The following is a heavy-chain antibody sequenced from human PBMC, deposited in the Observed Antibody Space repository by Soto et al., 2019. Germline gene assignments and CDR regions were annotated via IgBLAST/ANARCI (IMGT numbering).Heavy chain of an antibody. D-gene: IGHD4-17*01. J-gene: IGHJ4*02. CDR2: IYYSGST. CDR3: ARDPIGYGDYDY. V-gene: IGHV4-31*03. Sequence: SETLSLTCTVSGGSISSGGYYWSWIRQHPGKGLEWIGYIYYSGSTYYNPSLKSRVTISVDTSKNQFSLKLSSVTAADTAVYXCARDPIGYGDYDYWGQGTLVTVSS. CDR1: GGSISSGGYY.